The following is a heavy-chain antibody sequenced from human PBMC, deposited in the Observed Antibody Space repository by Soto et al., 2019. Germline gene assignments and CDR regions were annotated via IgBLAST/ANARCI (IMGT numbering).Heavy chain of an antibody. J-gene: IGHJ4*02. Sequence: ASVHVTCKASVYTFTCYGSSWVRQAPGQGLEWMGWISAYKGNEGDAQKFQGSLTMTRNTSIITAYMELSSLRSDDTAVYFCARRKERSGSNYFDSWGQGSLVTVSS. CDR1: VYTFTCYG. V-gene: IGHV1-18*01. CDR3: ARRKERSGSNYFDS. D-gene: IGHD6-25*01. CDR2: ISAYKGNE.